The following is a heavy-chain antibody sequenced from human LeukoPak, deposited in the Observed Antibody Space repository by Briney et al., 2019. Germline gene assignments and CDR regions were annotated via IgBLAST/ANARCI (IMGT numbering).Heavy chain of an antibody. J-gene: IGHJ3*02. D-gene: IGHD3-22*01. V-gene: IGHV3-23*01. CDR3: AKESGITMIVVVIPGAFDI. CDR2: ISGSGGST. Sequence: GGSLRLSCAASGFTFSTYSMSWVRQAPGKGLEWVSAISGSGGSTYYADSVKGRFTISRDNSKNTLYLQMNSLRAEDTAVYYCAKESGITMIVVVIPGAFDIWGQGTMVTVSS. CDR1: GFTFSTYS.